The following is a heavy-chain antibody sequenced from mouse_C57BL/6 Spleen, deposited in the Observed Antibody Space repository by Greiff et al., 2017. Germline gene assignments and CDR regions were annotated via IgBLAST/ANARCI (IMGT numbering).Heavy chain of an antibody. CDR1: GYTFTSYW. J-gene: IGHJ2*01. D-gene: IGHD1-1*01. V-gene: IGHV1-59*01. CDR2: IDPSDSYT. Sequence: QVQLQQPGAELVRPGTSVKLSCKASGYTFTSYWMHWVKQRPGQGLEWIGVIDPSDSYTNYNQKFKGKATLTVDTSSSTAYMQLSSLTSVDSAVYYCARDYYGTRFDYWGQGTTLTVSS. CDR3: ARDYYGTRFDY.